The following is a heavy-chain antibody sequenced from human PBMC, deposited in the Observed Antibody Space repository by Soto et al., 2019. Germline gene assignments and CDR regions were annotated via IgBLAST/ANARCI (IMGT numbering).Heavy chain of an antibody. J-gene: IGHJ4*02. Sequence: QVQLQESGPGLVKPSGTLSLTCAVSGDSINSNNWWSWVRQPPGKGLEWIGEIYHSGSTNYNPSLKSRVTMSIDNSRNQFSLILSSVTAADTAVYYCAFPSTNDFDYWGQGTLVTVSS. V-gene: IGHV4-4*02. D-gene: IGHD2-8*01. CDR3: AFPSTNDFDY. CDR2: IYHSGST. CDR1: GDSINSNNW.